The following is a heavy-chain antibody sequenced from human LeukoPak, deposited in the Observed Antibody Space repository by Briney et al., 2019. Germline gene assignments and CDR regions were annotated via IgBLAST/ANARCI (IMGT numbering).Heavy chain of an antibody. CDR3: ARGGSGSPFDY. CDR2: IKQDGTEK. J-gene: IGHJ4*02. Sequence: GGSLRLSCAASGFTFSSYWMSWVRQAPGKGLEWVANIKQDGTEKYYVDSVKGRFTISRDNAKNSLYLQMNSLRAEDTALYYCARGGSGSPFDYWGQGTLVTVSS. CDR1: GFTFSSYW. D-gene: IGHD1-26*01. V-gene: IGHV3-7*03.